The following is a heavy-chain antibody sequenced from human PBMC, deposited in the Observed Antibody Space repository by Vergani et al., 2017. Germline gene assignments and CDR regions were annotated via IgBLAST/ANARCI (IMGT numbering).Heavy chain of an antibody. V-gene: IGHV4-39*01. CDR2: LYYFGNS. CDR3: ARGMYRDEASTGYRLEGMDI. J-gene: IGHJ6*02. CDR1: GASVSSSVSSSGYS. Sequence: QVRLQESGPGLVKPSETLSLTCTVSGASVSSSVSSSGYSWGWLRQPPGKGLEWIASLYYFGNSYYSPSLRSRLTISVDTSKNQFSRRLNTVTAADTAVYYCARGMYRDEASTGYRLEGMDIWGQGTKVT. D-gene: IGHD3-9*01.